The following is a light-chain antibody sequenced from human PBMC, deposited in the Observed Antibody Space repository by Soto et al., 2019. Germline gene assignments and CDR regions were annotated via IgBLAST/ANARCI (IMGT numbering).Light chain of an antibody. CDR1: TSNIGPNA. CDR2: YSN. J-gene: IGLJ1*01. Sequence: QSALTQSASASGTPGQRVTISCSGGTSNIGPNAVYWFQLLPGTAPKLLIYYSNHRPSGISDRFSGSKSGTSASLAISGLRPEDEADYYCAAWDDRLRGYVFATGTKVTVL. V-gene: IGLV1-47*01. CDR3: AAWDDRLRGYV.